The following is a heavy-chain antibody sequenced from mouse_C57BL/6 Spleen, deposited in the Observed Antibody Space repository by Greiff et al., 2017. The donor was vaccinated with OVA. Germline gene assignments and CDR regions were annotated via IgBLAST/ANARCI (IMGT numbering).Heavy chain of an antibody. Sequence: EVQVVESGGGLVQPKGSLKLSCAASGFSFNTYAMNWVRQAPGKGLEWVARIRSKSNNYATYYADSVKDRFTISRDDSESMLYLQMNNLKTEDTAMYYCVRHEIYYYGSSYGYAMDYWGQGTSVTVSS. J-gene: IGHJ4*01. CDR1: GFSFNTYA. D-gene: IGHD1-1*01. V-gene: IGHV10-1*01. CDR3: VRHEIYYYGSSYGYAMDY. CDR2: IRSKSNNYAT.